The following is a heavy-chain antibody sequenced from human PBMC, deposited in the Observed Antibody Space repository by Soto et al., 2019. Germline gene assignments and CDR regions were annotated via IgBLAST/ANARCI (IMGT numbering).Heavy chain of an antibody. Sequence: QVQLVESGGGVVQPGRSLRLSCAASGFTFSSYGMHWVRQAPGKGLEWVAVIWSDGSNKYYADSVKGRFTISRDNSKNTLYLQMNSLRAEDTAVYYCARDGYCSGGSCYGWFAPWGQGTLVTVSS. D-gene: IGHD2-15*01. J-gene: IGHJ5*02. CDR3: ARDGYCSGGSCYGWFAP. CDR1: GFTFSSYG. CDR2: IWSDGSNK. V-gene: IGHV3-33*01.